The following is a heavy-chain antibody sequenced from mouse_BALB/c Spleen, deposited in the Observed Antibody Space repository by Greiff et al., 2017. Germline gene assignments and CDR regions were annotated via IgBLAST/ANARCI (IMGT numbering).Heavy chain of an antibody. CDR3: ARVYGLYAMDY. CDR1: GFTFSSYA. CDR2: ISSGGSYT. Sequence: EVKVVESGGGLVKPGGSLKLSCAASGFTFSSYAMSWVRQSPEKRLEWVAEISSGGSYTYYPDTVTGRFTISRDNAKNTLYLEMSSLRSEDTAMYYCARVYGLYAMDYWGQGTSFTVSS. V-gene: IGHV5-9-4*01. J-gene: IGHJ4*01. D-gene: IGHD2-10*02.